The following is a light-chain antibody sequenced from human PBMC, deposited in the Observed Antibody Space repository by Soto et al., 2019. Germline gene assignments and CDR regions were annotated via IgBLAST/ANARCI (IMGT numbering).Light chain of an antibody. CDR1: TSNIGTNS. J-gene: IGLJ2*01. Sequence: QSVLTQPPSASGTPGQRVTISCSGTTSNIGTNSVHWYQQLPGSAPKLLSYNDNQRPSVVPDRFSGSKSGTSASLAVSGLRSEDEAEYFCSAWDDRPSGRVLFGGGTKLTVL. CDR2: NDN. V-gene: IGLV1-47*02. CDR3: SAWDDRPSGRVL.